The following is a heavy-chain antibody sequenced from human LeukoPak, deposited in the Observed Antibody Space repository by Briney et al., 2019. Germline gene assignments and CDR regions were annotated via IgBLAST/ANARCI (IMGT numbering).Heavy chain of an antibody. Sequence: GASVKVSCKASGFTFTSSAMQWVRQARGQRLEWIGWIVVGSGNTNYAQKFQERVTITRDMSTSTAYMELSSLRSEDAAVYYCAAEITDCSSTSCYVGEDYWGQGTLVTVSS. V-gene: IGHV1-58*02. CDR1: GFTFTSSA. CDR2: IVVGSGNT. D-gene: IGHD2-2*01. CDR3: AAEITDCSSTSCYVGEDY. J-gene: IGHJ4*02.